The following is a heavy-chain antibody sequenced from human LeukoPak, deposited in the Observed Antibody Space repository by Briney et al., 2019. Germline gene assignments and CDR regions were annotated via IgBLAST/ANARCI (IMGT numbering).Heavy chain of an antibody. D-gene: IGHD3-10*01. CDR3: AISRSGSIDRFPFDY. J-gene: IGHJ4*02. CDR2: IIPIFGTA. CDR1: GGTFSSYA. Sequence: ASVKVSCKASGGTFSSYAISWVRQAPGQGLEWMGGIIPIFGTANYAQKFQGRVTITADESTSTAYVELSSLRSEDTAVYYCAISRSGSIDRFPFDYWGQGTLVTVSS. V-gene: IGHV1-69*13.